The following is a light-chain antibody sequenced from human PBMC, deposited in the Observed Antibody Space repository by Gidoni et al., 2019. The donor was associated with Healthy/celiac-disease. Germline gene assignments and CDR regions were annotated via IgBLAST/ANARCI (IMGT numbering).Light chain of an antibody. CDR1: QRVSSN. J-gene: IGKJ3*01. V-gene: IGKV3-15*01. CDR3: QQYNNWPPFT. Sequence: DIVMPPSQATLSVSPGERATLSCRASQRVSSNLAWYQQKPGQAPRLLIYGASTRATGIPARFSGSGSGTEFTLTISSLQSEDFAVYYCQQYNNWPPFTFGPGTKVDIK. CDR2: GAS.